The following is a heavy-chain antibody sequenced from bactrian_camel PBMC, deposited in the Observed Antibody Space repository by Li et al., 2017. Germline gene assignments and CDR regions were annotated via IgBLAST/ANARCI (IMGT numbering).Heavy chain of an antibody. J-gene: IGHJ4*01. D-gene: IGHD2*01. Sequence: HVQLVESGGGSVQVGGSLRLSCTVSRRTYSSNCMAWFRQAPGKEREGVARIHTGHGGTTVADSVKDRFTISRDNAKNTVYLEMNSLKVEDTTMYYCAACTYCSGGACMSPSYWGQGTQVTVS. V-gene: IGHV3S1*01. CDR3: AACTYCSGGACMSPSY. CDR1: RRTYSSNC. CDR2: IHTGHGGT.